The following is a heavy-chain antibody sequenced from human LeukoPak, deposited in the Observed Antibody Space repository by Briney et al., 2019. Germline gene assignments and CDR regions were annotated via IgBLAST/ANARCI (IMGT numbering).Heavy chain of an antibody. J-gene: IGHJ3*02. CDR1: GYSISSGYY. CDR3: AYYYGSGSYYTPYDAFDI. D-gene: IGHD3-10*01. CDR2: IYHSGST. Sequence: SETLSLTCTVSGYSISSGYYWGWIRPPPGKGLEWIGSIYHSGSTYYNPSLKSRVTISVDTSKNQFSLKLSSVTAADTAVYYCAYYYGSGSYYTPYDAFDIWGQGTMVTVSS. V-gene: IGHV4-38-2*02.